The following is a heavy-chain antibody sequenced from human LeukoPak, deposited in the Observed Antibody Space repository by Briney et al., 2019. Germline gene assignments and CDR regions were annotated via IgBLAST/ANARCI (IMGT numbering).Heavy chain of an antibody. CDR3: ARDAYFDY. V-gene: IGHV3-53*01. CDR1: GFTFSSYA. Sequence: GGSLRLSCAASGFTFSSYAMSWVRQAPGKGLEWVSVIYSGGSTYYADSVKGRFTISRDNSKNTLYLQMNSLRAEDTAVYYCARDAYFDYWGQGTLVTVSS. J-gene: IGHJ4*02. CDR2: IYSGGST.